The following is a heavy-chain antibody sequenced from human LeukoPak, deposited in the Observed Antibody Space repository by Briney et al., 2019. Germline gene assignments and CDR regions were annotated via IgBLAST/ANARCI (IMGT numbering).Heavy chain of an antibody. CDR2: IYYSGST. V-gene: IGHV4-39*07. CDR1: GGSISSSSYY. Sequence: PSETLSLTCTVSGGSISSSSYYWGWIRQPPGKGLEWIGSIYYSGSTYYNPSLKSRVTISVDTSKNQFSLKLSSVTAADTAVYYCARARDGYNYMYFQHWGQGTLVTVSS. J-gene: IGHJ1*01. D-gene: IGHD5-24*01. CDR3: ARARDGYNYMYFQH.